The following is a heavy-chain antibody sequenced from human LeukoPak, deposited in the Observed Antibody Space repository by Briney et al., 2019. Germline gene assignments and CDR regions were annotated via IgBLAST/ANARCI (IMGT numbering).Heavy chain of an antibody. J-gene: IGHJ4*02. V-gene: IGHV1-69*13. Sequence: ASVKVSCKASGGTFSSYAISWVRQAPGQGLEWMGGIIPIFGTANYAQKFQGRVTITADESTSTAYTELSSLRSDDAAVYFCARGRSSGWYVDYWGQGTLVSVSS. CDR1: GGTFSSYA. CDR2: IIPIFGTA. CDR3: ARGRSSGWYVDY. D-gene: IGHD6-19*01.